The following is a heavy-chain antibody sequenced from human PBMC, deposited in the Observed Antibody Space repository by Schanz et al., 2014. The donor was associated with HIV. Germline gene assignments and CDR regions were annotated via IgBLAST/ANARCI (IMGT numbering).Heavy chain of an antibody. CDR1: GGTFSSYA. CDR2: INPNSGGT. Sequence: QVPLVQSGAEVKKPGSSVKVSCKASGGTFSSYAISWVRQAPGQGLEWMGWINPNSGGTNYAQKFQGRVTMTRDTSISTAYMELSRLRSDDTAVYYCASDLSVYSSSSSVWGQGTTVTVSS. CDR3: ASDLSVYSSSSSV. V-gene: IGHV1-2*02. D-gene: IGHD6-13*01. J-gene: IGHJ6*02.